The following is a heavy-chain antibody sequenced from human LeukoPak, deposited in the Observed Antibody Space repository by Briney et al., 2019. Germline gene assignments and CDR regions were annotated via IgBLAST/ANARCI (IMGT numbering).Heavy chain of an antibody. V-gene: IGHV3-20*04. CDR2: INWNGGST. J-gene: IGHJ4*02. CDR3: ASTIVVVTAIRGFDY. CDR1: GFTFDDYG. Sequence: PGGSLRLSCAASGFTFDDYGMSWVRQAPGKGLEWVSGINWNGGSTGYADSVKGRFTISRDNAKNSLYLQMNSLRAEDTALYYCASTIVVVTAIRGFDYWGQGTLVTVSS. D-gene: IGHD2-21*02.